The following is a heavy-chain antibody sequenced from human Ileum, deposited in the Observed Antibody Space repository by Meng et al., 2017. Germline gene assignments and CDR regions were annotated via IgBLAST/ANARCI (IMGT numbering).Heavy chain of an antibody. CDR2: ISGSGGST. CDR3: ARDWDWVVWDY. D-gene: IGHD3/OR15-3a*01. J-gene: IGHJ4*02. V-gene: IGHV3-23*04. Sequence: EVQVVESGGGFLPPGGSLSLSCAASGFTFSSYAMSWVRQAPGKGLEWVSAISGSGGSTYYADSVKGRFTISRDNAKSTLYLEMNSLRAEDAAVYYCARDWDWVVWDYWGQGTLVTVSS. CDR1: GFTFSSYA.